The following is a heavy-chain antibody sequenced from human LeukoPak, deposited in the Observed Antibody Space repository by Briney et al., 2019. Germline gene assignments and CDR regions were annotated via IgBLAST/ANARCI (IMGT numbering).Heavy chain of an antibody. CDR3: ITPLPYSAQ. CDR1: GSTFSHSW. V-gene: IGHV3-15*01. D-gene: IGHD2-21*01. J-gene: IGHJ4*02. Sequence: PGGSLRLSCVASGSTFSHSWMTWVRQAPGKGLEWVGRIKPKTDGETTEYAAPVKDRFSISRDDSKSMMYLQMNSLKTEDTAVYYCITPLPYSAQGGQGTLVTVSS. CDR2: IKPKTDGETT.